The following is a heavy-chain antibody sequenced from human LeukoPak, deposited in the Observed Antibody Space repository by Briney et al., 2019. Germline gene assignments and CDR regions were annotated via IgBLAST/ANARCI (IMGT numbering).Heavy chain of an antibody. CDR2: INRDGSKT. Sequence: GVSLRLPYAASRFTLRSYWMHWVRQAPGKGLVGVSRINRDGSKTHYTDFAKDRFTLSRHNAKNTLHLQENSLTADDTGVYFCARGPLVDRVSTWGSDWF. J-gene: IGHJ5*01. CDR1: RFTLRSYW. CDR3: ARGPLVDRVSTWGSDWF. D-gene: IGHD5/OR15-5a*01. V-gene: IGHV3-74*01.